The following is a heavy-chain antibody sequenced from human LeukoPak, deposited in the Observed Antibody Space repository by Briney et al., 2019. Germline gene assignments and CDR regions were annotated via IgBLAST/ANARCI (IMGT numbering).Heavy chain of an antibody. V-gene: IGHV3-7*01. CDR3: ERYSQVVADSFSI. J-gene: IGHJ3*02. Sequence: GGSLRLSRVASGLTFSSYWMSWIRQAPGRGLEWVGNINPDGTAKYYVDSVKGRFAMSRDNAENSLYLQMNDLRVEDTALCYCERYSQVVADSFSIWGPGTMVTVSS. CDR2: INPDGTAK. D-gene: IGHD2-15*01. CDR1: GLTFSSYW.